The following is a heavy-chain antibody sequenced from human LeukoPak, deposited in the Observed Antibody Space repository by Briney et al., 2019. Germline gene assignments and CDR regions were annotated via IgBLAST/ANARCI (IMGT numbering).Heavy chain of an antibody. CDR1: GFTVSSNY. CDR3: ATDINTHIRGWY. D-gene: IGHD6-19*01. CDR2: IDSDGSST. J-gene: IGHJ4*02. Sequence: PGGSLRLSCAASGFTVSSNYMSWVRQAPGKGLVWVSRIDSDGSSTSYADSVKGRFTISRDNAKNTLYLQMNSLRAEDTAVYYCATDINTHIRGWYWGQGSLVTVSS. V-gene: IGHV3-74*01.